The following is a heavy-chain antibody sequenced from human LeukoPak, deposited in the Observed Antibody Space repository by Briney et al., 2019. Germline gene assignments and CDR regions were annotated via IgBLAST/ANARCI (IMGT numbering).Heavy chain of an antibody. D-gene: IGHD6-13*01. CDR3: AVQRTLWQQVLDH. J-gene: IGHJ4*02. Sequence: GGSLRLSCAASGFTFSSYAMSWVRQAPRKGLEWVSTISGSGASTYYADSVKGRFTISRDNSKNTLSLQMNSLRAEDTAVYYCAVQRTLWQQVLDHWGQGTLVTVSS. CDR2: ISGSGAST. V-gene: IGHV3-23*01. CDR1: GFTFSSYA.